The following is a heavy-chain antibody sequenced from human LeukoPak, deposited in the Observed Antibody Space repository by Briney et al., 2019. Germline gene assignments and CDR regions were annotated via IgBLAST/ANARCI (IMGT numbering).Heavy chain of an antibody. Sequence: ASVKVSCKASGYTFTGYYMHWVRQAPGQGLEGMGWINPNIGGTNYAQKFQDRVTMTRDTSITTAYMELSRLTSEDTAVYYCARRDHLQMSYDYWGQGTLVTVSS. D-gene: IGHD1-26*01. CDR1: GYTFTGYY. CDR2: INPNIGGT. J-gene: IGHJ4*02. CDR3: ARRDHLQMSYDY. V-gene: IGHV1-2*02.